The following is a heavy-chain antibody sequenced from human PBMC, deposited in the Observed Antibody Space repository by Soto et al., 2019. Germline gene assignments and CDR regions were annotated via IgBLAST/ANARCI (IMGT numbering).Heavy chain of an antibody. CDR2: IYYSGTT. CDR1: GGSFSSDSFI. V-gene: IGHV4-31*03. D-gene: IGHD3-16*01. Sequence: SETLSLTCSVSGGSFSSDSFIWSWVRQFPGKGLEWIGYIYYSGTTYYNPSLRSRVIMSVDTSKNQFSLKLSSVTAADTAVYYCARDHGGQSGNFIFDNWGQGTLVTVSS. J-gene: IGHJ4*02. CDR3: ARDHGGQSGNFIFDN.